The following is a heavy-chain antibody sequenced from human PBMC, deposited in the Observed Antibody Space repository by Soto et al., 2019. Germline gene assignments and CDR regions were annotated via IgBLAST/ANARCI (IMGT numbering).Heavy chain of an antibody. CDR3: ARSEGYYFDY. CDR1: GFTFRSYW. V-gene: IGHV3-74*01. Sequence: GGSLRLSCAASGFTFRSYWMHWVRQAPGKGLVWVSRINSDGSTTSNADSVKGRFSISRDNAKNTLFLQMNSLRVEDTAVYYCARSEGYYFDYWGQGTLDTVSS. CDR2: INSDGSTT. J-gene: IGHJ4*02.